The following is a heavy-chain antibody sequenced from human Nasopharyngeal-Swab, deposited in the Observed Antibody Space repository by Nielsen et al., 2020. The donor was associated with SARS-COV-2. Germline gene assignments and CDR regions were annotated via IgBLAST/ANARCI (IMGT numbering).Heavy chain of an antibody. Sequence: SVKVSCKASGYTFTSYYMHWVRQAPGQGLEWMGGIIPIFGTANYAQKFQGRVTITADESTSTAYMELSSLRSEDTAVYYCARSLIEYSSSSGYYYYYMDVWGKGTTVTVSS. CDR3: ARSLIEYSSSSGYYYYYMDV. V-gene: IGHV1-69*13. CDR1: GYTFTSYY. CDR2: IIPIFGTA. J-gene: IGHJ6*03. D-gene: IGHD6-6*01.